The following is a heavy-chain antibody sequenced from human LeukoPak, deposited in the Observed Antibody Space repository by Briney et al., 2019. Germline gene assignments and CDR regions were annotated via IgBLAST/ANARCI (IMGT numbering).Heavy chain of an antibody. J-gene: IGHJ6*03. CDR2: INHSGST. Sequence: PSETLSLTCAVYVGSFSVYYWSGIRQPPGKGRECIGEINHSGSTNYHPSLQSRVPISVDTSKNQLSLQLSSVTAADAAVYYCASSLDVYDSSGYPEVYYYYYMDVWGKGTTVTVSS. CDR1: VGSFSVYY. CDR3: ASSLDVYDSSGYPEVYYYYYMDV. V-gene: IGHV4-34*01. D-gene: IGHD3-22*01.